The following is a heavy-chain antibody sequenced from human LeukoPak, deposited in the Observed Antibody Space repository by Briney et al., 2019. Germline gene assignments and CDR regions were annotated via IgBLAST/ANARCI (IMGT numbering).Heavy chain of an antibody. V-gene: IGHV4-59*08. CDR2: IYYSGST. CDR3: ARQSGWYGDYFDY. J-gene: IGHJ4*02. CDR1: GGSISSYY. Sequence: SETLSLTCTVSGGSISSYYWSWIRQPPGKGLEWIGYIYYSGSTNYNPSLKSRVTISVDTSKNQFSLKLSSVTAADTAVYYCARQSGWYGDYFDYWGQGTLVTVSS. D-gene: IGHD6-19*01.